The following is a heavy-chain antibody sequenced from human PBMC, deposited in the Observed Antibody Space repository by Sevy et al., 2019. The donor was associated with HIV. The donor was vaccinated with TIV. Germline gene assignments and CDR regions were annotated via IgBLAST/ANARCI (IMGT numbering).Heavy chain of an antibody. CDR3: ARGKVLTDY. CDR1: GDSISDYY. J-gene: IGHJ4*02. CDR2: ISHSGST. V-gene: IGHV4-59*01. Sequence: SETLSLTCNVSGDSISDYYWSWIRQSPWKGLEWIGYISHSGSTNHNPSPKRRVTLSADTSKNQTSLKLTFVNAAETAVYYCARGKVLTDYWGQGTLVTVSS.